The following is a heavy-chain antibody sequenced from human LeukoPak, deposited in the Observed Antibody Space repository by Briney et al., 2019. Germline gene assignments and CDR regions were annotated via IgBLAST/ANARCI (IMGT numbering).Heavy chain of an antibody. Sequence: SETLSLTCTVSGGSISSGGYYWSWIRQHPGKGLEWIGYIYYSGSTYYNPSLKSRVTISVDTSKNQFSLRLSSVTAADTAVYYCARAGGFFSPFGYWGQGTLVTVSS. CDR3: ARAGGFFSPFGY. CDR2: IYYSGST. V-gene: IGHV4-31*03. CDR1: GGSISSGGYY. D-gene: IGHD3-3*01. J-gene: IGHJ4*02.